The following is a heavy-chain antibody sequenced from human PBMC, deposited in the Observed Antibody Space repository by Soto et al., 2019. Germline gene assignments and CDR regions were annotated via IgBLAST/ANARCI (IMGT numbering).Heavy chain of an antibody. CDR2: INPSGGST. V-gene: IGHV1-46*01. Sequence: QVQLVQSGTEVKKPGASVKLSCKASGYTFTGHYICWVRQATGQGLEWMGRINPSGGSTKYAQKFHGRVTMTRDTSTSNVYMELTSLRSDDTAVYFCARDGSTSLDHWGQVNLVTVSS. J-gene: IGHJ4*02. CDR1: GYTFTGHY. CDR3: ARDGSTSLDH.